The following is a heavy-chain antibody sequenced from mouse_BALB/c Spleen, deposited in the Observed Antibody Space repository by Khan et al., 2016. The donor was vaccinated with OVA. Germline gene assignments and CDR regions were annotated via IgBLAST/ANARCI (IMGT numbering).Heavy chain of an antibody. D-gene: IGHD1-1*02. CDR1: GCTFSSFT. J-gene: IGHJ3*01. CDR3: ARSNYGPFAY. CDR2: ISSGGDNT. Sequence: EVELVESGGGLVKPGGSLKLSCAASGCTFSSFTMSWVRQTPEKRLEWVASISSGGDNTYYPDSVKGRFTISRDNAKNNLYLQMSSLRSEDTALYYCARSNYGPFAYWGQGTLVTVSA. V-gene: IGHV5-9*03.